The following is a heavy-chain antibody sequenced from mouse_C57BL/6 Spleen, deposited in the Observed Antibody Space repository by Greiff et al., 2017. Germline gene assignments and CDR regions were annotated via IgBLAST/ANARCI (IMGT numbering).Heavy chain of an antibody. Sequence: QVTLKESGPGILQSSQTLSLTCSFSGFSLSTSGMGVSWIRQPSGKGLEWLAHIYWDDDKRYNPSLKSRLTISKDTSRNQVFLKITSVDTADTATYYCARSEGSRWLPWYFDVWGTGTTVTVSS. V-gene: IGHV8-12*01. CDR3: ARSEGSRWLPWYFDV. CDR2: IYWDDDK. J-gene: IGHJ1*03. D-gene: IGHD2-3*01. CDR1: GFSLSTSGMG.